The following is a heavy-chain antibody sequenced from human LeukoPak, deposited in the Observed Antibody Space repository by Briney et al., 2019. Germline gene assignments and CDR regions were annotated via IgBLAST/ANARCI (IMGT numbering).Heavy chain of an antibody. CDR3: ARAVGYSGFSDY. J-gene: IGHJ4*02. V-gene: IGHV3-48*03. D-gene: IGHD5-12*01. Sequence: GGSLRLSCAASGFTFSSYEMNWVRQAPGKGLEWVSYISSGGSTIYYADSVRGRFTISRDNAKNSLYLQMNSLRAEDTAVYYCARAVGYSGFSDYWGQGTLVSVSS. CDR2: ISSGGSTI. CDR1: GFTFSSYE.